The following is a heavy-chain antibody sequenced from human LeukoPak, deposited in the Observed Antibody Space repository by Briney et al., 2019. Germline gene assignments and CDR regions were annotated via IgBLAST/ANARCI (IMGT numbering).Heavy chain of an antibody. CDR3: ARVLELYDSSGYCDY. D-gene: IGHD3-22*01. J-gene: IGHJ4*02. V-gene: IGHV3-21*01. Sequence: PGGSLRLSCAASGFTFSSYSMNWVRQAPGKGLEWVSSISSSSSYIYYADSVKGRFTISRDNAKNSLYLQMYSLRAEGTAVYYCARVLELYDSSGYCDYWGQGTLVTVSS. CDR1: GFTFSSYS. CDR2: ISSSSSYI.